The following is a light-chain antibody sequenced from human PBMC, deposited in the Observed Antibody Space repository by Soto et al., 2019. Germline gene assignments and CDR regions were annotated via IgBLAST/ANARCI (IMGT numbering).Light chain of an antibody. CDR3: QQYNNWPIT. Sequence: EIVMTQSPATLSVSPGERATLSCRASQSVSDNLAWYQQKPGQAPRLFIYGASARATGIPARFSGSGSGTEFTLTISSLQSEDLAVSYCQQYNNWPITFGQGTRLEIK. V-gene: IGKV3-15*01. CDR1: QSVSDN. J-gene: IGKJ5*01. CDR2: GAS.